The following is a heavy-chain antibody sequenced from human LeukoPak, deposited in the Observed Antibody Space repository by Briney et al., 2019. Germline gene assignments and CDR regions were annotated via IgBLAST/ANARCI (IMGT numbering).Heavy chain of an antibody. CDR2: MNPNSGNT. V-gene: IGHV1-8*01. CDR3: AGSYGSGSYST. J-gene: IGHJ5*02. CDR1: GYTFTGYD. Sequence: ASVKVSCKASGYTFTGYDINWVRQATGQGLEWMGSMNPNSGNTGYAQKFQGRVTMTRNTSISTAYMELSSLRSEDTAVYYCAGSYGSGSYSTWGQVTLVTVSS. D-gene: IGHD3-10*01.